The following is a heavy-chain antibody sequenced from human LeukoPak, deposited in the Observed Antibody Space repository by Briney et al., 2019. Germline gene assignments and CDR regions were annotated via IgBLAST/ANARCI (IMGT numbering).Heavy chain of an antibody. Sequence: ASVKVSCKASGGTFSSYAISWVRQAPGRGLEWMGGIIPIFGTANYAQKFQGRVTITADESTSTAYMELSSLRSEDTAVYYCARDLDSGSYRPLDYWGQGTLVTVSS. J-gene: IGHJ4*02. D-gene: IGHD1-26*01. CDR3: ARDLDSGSYRPLDY. CDR2: IIPIFGTA. CDR1: GGTFSSYA. V-gene: IGHV1-69*13.